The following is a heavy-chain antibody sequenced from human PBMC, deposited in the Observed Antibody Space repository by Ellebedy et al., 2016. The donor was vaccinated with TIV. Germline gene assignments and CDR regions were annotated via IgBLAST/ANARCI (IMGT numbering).Heavy chain of an antibody. J-gene: IGHJ4*02. D-gene: IGHD2-21*02. Sequence: SETLSLTCTVSGGSISSYYWSWIRQPPGRGLEWIGYIYSSGSTKYNPSLESRVTISVDTSKNQFSLKLSSVTAADTAVYYCASSYCGGDCYTTAYYFDYWGQGTLVTVSS. CDR1: GGSISSYY. V-gene: IGHV4-59*12. CDR2: IYSSGST. CDR3: ASSYCGGDCYTTAYYFDY.